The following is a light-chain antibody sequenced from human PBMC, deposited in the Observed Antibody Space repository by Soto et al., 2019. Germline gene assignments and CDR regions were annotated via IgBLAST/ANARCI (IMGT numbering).Light chain of an antibody. Sequence: EILMTHSPATLSLSLRYRATLCCRASQSVSSNLAWYQQRRGQAPRLPXYGASSRATGIPARFSGSGSWAELTLTISNLQPEDFAAYYCQQYDHWPPLTFGGGTKVEIK. CDR2: GAS. V-gene: IGKV3D-15*01. J-gene: IGKJ4*01. CDR3: QQYDHWPPLT. CDR1: QSVSSN.